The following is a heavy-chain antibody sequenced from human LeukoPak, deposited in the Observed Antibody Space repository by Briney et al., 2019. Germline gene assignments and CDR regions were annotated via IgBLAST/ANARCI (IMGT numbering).Heavy chain of an antibody. V-gene: IGHV4-34*01. Sequence: PSETLSLTCAVYGGSFSGYYWSWIRQPPGKGLEWIGEINHSGSTNYSPSLKSRVTISVDTSKNQFSLKLSSVTAADTAVYYCARGRGRGYSYGVPFDYWGQGTLVTVSS. CDR1: GGSFSGYY. CDR2: INHSGST. CDR3: ARGRGRGYSYGVPFDY. D-gene: IGHD5-18*01. J-gene: IGHJ4*02.